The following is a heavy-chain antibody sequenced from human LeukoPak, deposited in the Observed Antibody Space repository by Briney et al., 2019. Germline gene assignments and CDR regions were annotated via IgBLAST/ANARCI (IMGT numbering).Heavy chain of an antibody. CDR2: IYYSGST. CDR3: ARGYSGSYSA. J-gene: IGHJ5*02. CDR1: GGSISSSSYY. V-gene: IGHV4-39*01. D-gene: IGHD1-26*01. Sequence: SETLSLTCTVSGGSISSSSYYWGWIRQPPGKGLEWIGSIYYSGSTYYNPSLKSRVTISVDTSKNQFSLKLSSVTAADTAVYYCARGYSGSYSAWGQGTLVTVSP.